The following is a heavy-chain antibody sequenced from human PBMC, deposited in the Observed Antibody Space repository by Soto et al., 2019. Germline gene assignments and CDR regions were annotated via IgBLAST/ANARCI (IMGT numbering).Heavy chain of an antibody. D-gene: IGHD3-16*02. CDR3: ARVRVEDYIWGSYRHNYFDY. CDR1: GFTFSSYW. V-gene: IGHV3-7*01. J-gene: IGHJ4*02. Sequence: GGSLRLSCAASGFTFSSYWMSWVRQAPGKGLEWVANIKQDGSEKYYVDSVKGRFTISRDNAKNSLYLQMNSLRAEDTAVYYCARVRVEDYIWGSYRHNYFDYWGQGTLVTVSS. CDR2: IKQDGSEK.